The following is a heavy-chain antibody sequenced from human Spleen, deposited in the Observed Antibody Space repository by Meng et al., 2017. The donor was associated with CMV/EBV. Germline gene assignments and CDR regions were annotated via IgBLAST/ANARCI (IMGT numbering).Heavy chain of an antibody. CDR3: ARRYGGYDFRI. Sequence: SWKASVYTFTVYCVHWVRKAPGQELEWMRWINPNSGDTKYAQKFQGMVTMTRDTSITTAYMELGSLTSHSTARFYCARRYGGYDFRIWGQGTLVTVSS. J-gene: IGHJ4*02. V-gene: IGHV1-2*02. CDR1: VYTFTVYC. CDR2: INPNSGDT. D-gene: IGHD5-12*01.